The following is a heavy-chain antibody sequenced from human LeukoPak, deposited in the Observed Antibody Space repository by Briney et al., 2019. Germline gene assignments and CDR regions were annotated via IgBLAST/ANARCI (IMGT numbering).Heavy chain of an antibody. CDR1: GFTFSSYS. CDR3: ARDPIGGYCSGGSCYSDDY. Sequence: PGGSLRLSCAASGFTFSSYSMNWVRQAPGKGLEWVSSISSSSSYIYYADSVKGRFTISRDNAKNSLYLQMNSLRAEDTAVYYCARDPIGGYCSGGSCYSDDYWGQGTLVTVSS. D-gene: IGHD2-15*01. V-gene: IGHV3-21*01. CDR2: ISSSSSYI. J-gene: IGHJ4*02.